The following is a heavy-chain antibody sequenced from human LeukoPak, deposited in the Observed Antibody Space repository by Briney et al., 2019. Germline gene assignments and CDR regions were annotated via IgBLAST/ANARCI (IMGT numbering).Heavy chain of an antibody. CDR3: AKVLVLVSANRYYFDY. CDR2: ISGSGNST. D-gene: IGHD2-15*01. V-gene: IGHV3-23*01. CDR1: GLTFSGSA. Sequence: GGSLRLSCAASGLTFSGSAMTWVRQAPGKGLEWVSLISGSGNSTYYADSVKGRFTISRDNSKNTLYLQMNSLRAEDTAVYYCAKVLVLVSANRYYFDYWGQGTLVTVSS. J-gene: IGHJ4*02.